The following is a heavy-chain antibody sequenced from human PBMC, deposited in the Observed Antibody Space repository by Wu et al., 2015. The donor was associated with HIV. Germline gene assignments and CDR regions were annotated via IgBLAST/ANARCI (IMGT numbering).Heavy chain of an antibody. CDR2: IIPMFTTA. CDR1: GGTFSSYA. Sequence: QVQLVQSGAEVKKPGSSVKVSCKASGGTFSSYAISWVRQAPGQGLEWMGGIIPMFTTANYAQKLQGRVTITTDESTSTAYMELSSLRSEDTAVYYCARVQYDFWSGYHYWYFDLWGRGTLVTVSS. J-gene: IGHJ2*01. CDR3: ARVQYDFWSGYHYWYFDL. D-gene: IGHD3-3*01. V-gene: IGHV1-69*05.